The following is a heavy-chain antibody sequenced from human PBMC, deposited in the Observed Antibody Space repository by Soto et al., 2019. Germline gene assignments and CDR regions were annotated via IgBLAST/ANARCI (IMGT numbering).Heavy chain of an antibody. J-gene: IGHJ4*02. CDR3: ARARIQLWTQGGYYFDY. V-gene: IGHV3-33*01. D-gene: IGHD5-18*01. CDR2: IWYDGSNK. Sequence: GGSLRLSCAASGFTCSSYGMHWVRQAPGKGLEWVAVIWYDGSNKYYADSVKGRFTISRDNSKNTLYLQMNSLRAEDTAVDYCARARIQLWTQGGYYFDYWGQGTLVTVSS. CDR1: GFTCSSYG.